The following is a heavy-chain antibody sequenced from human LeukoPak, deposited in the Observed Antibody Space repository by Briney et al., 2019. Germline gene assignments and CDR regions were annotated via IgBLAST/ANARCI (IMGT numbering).Heavy chain of an antibody. D-gene: IGHD2-8*02. V-gene: IGHV3-48*03. CDR1: GFTFRSYE. CDR2: ISGSGTSI. J-gene: IGHJ4*02. Sequence: GGSLRLSCAPSGFTFRSYEMNWVRQAPGKGLEWVSYISGSGTSIYYADSVKGRFTISRDNAENSLYLQMNSLRAEDTAVYFCARDGSTGSGYFDYWGQGTLIAVSS. CDR3: ARDGSTGSGYFDY.